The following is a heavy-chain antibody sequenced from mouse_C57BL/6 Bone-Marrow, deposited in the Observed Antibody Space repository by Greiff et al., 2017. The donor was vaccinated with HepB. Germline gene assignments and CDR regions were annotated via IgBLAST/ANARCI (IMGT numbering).Heavy chain of an antibody. J-gene: IGHJ3*01. CDR2: ISGGGGNT. CDR1: GFNFSSYT. CDR3: ARPPYDYVWFAY. Sequence: EVKLMESGGGLVKPGGSLKLSCAASGFNFSSYTMSWVRQTPEKRLEWVATISGGGGNTYYPDSVKGRFTISGDNAKNTLYLQMSSLRSEDTALYYCARPPYDYVWFAYWGQGTLVTVSA. D-gene: IGHD2-4*01. V-gene: IGHV5-9*01.